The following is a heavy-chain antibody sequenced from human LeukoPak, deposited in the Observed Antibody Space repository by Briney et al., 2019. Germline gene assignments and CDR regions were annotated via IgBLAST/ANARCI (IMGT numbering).Heavy chain of an antibody. CDR3: ARESSRYYYDSSAHSDY. CDR1: GFTFSSYG. J-gene: IGHJ4*02. V-gene: IGHV3-30*02. D-gene: IGHD3-22*01. CDR2: IRYDGSNK. Sequence: GGSLRLSCAASGFTFSSYGMHWVRQAPGKGLEWVAFIRYDGSNKYYADSVKGRFTISRDNSKNTLYLQMNSLRAEDTAVYYCARESSRYYYDSSAHSDYWGQGTLVTVSS.